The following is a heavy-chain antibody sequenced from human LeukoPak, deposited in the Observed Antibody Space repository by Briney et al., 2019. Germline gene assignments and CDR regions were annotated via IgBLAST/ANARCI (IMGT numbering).Heavy chain of an antibody. D-gene: IGHD1-26*01. J-gene: IGHJ6*02. Sequence: GGSLRLSCAASGFTFNDYGMSWVRQAPGKGLEWVSAISGSGSSTYYADSVKGRFTISRDNSKNTLYLQMNSLRAEDTAVYYCAKDKGWGYSAYDCYGMDVWGQGTTVTVSS. CDR1: GFTFNDYG. CDR3: AKDKGWGYSAYDCYGMDV. CDR2: ISGSGSST. V-gene: IGHV3-23*01.